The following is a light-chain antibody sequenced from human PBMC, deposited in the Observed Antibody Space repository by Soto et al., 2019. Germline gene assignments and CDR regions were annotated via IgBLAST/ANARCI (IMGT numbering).Light chain of an antibody. CDR3: SSYTSSGTDV. V-gene: IGLV2-14*01. CDR2: DVS. Sequence: QSALTQPASVSGSPEQSITISCTGTSSDVGDYNYVSWYQQHPGKAPKLMIYDVSNRPSGVSNRFSGSKSGNTASLTISGLQAEDEADYYCSSYTSSGTDVFGTGTKLTVL. J-gene: IGLJ1*01. CDR1: SSDVGDYNY.